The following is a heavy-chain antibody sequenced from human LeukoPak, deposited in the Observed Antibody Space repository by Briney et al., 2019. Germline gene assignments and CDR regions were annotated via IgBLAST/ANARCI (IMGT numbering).Heavy chain of an antibody. CDR1: GYTFTSYY. J-gene: IGHJ3*02. V-gene: IGHV1-46*01. Sequence: GTSVKASCKASGYTFTSYYMHWVRQAPGQGLEWMGIINPSGGSTSYAQKFQGRVTMTRDTSTSTVYMELSSLRSEDTAVYYCARSGLVAADAFDIWGQGTMVTVSS. CDR2: INPSGGST. CDR3: ARSGLVAADAFDI. D-gene: IGHD5-12*01.